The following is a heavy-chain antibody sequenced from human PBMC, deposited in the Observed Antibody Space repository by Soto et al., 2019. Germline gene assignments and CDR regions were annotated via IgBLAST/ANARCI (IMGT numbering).Heavy chain of an antibody. Sequence: QVQLVESGGGVVQPGRSLRLSCAASGFTFSSYGMHWVRQAPGKGLEWVAVIWYDGSNKYYADSVKGRFTISRDNSRNTLYLQMTTLRAEDTAVYYCAREAPRYAFDIWGQGTMVTVSS. CDR3: AREAPRYAFDI. J-gene: IGHJ3*02. V-gene: IGHV3-33*01. CDR2: IWYDGSNK. CDR1: GFTFSSYG.